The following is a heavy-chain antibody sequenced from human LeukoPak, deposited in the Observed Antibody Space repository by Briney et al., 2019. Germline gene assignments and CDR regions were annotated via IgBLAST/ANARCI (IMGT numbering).Heavy chain of an antibody. J-gene: IGHJ6*03. CDR2: IYTSGST. CDR3: ARAPTNKLLWFGELLYPYYMDV. CDR1: GGSISSYY. V-gene: IGHV4-4*07. D-gene: IGHD3-10*01. Sequence: SETLSLTCTVSGGSISSYYWSWIRQPAGKGLEWIGRIYTSGSTNYNPSLKSRVTMSVDTSKNQFSLKLSSVTAADTAVYYCARAPTNKLLWFGELLYPYYMDVWGKGTTVTVSS.